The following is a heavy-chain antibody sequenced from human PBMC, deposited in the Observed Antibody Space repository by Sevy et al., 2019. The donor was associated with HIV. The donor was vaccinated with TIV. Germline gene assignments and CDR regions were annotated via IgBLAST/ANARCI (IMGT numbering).Heavy chain of an antibody. Sequence: GGPLRLSCAASGFSLETYWMNWVRQAPGKPLEWVANIKEDDTVKYYVDSVKGRFTIFRDNGRNLVYLVMNNLRVEDTALYYCVRAIQSEGSFWGQGTLVTVSS. CDR1: GFSLETYW. D-gene: IGHD2-2*02. CDR3: VRAIQSEGSF. J-gene: IGHJ4*02. V-gene: IGHV3-7*04. CDR2: IKEDDTVK.